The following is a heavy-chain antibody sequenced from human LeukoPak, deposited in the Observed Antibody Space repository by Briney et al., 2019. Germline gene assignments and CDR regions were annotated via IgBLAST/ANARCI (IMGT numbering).Heavy chain of an antibody. CDR2: ISWNSRSI. CDR1: GFTFDDYA. Sequence: GGSLRLSCAASGFTFDDYAMHWVRQAPGKGLQWVSGISWNSRSIGYADSVKGRFTISRDNAKSSLYLQMNSLRPEDTALYYCARGLYSSSWYDFDYWGQGTLVTVSS. J-gene: IGHJ4*02. V-gene: IGHV3-9*01. D-gene: IGHD6-13*01. CDR3: ARGLYSSSWYDFDY.